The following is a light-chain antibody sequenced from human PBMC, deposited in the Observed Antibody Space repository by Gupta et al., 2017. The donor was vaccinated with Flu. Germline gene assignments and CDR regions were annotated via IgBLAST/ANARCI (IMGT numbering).Light chain of an antibody. CDR3: CSYATSSWV. CDR1: SSDAGSYNL. Sequence: QTALTPPPSVSASSGQSITISCTGTSSDAGSYNLVSWYQQHPGKAPKLMIYENRTRPSGVSNRFSGSKSGNTASLAISGLQAEDEADYYGCSYATSSWVVGGGTKLTVL. CDR2: ENR. J-gene: IGLJ3*02. V-gene: IGLV2-23*01.